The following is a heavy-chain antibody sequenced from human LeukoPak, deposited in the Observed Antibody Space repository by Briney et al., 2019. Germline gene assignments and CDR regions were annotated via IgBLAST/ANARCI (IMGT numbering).Heavy chain of an antibody. CDR3: AREGWEYYFDY. Sequence: GRSLRLSCAASGFTFSSYAMHWVRQAPGKGLEWVAVISSDGSNKYYADSVKGRFTISRDNSKNTLYLQMNSLRAEDTAVYYCAREGWEYYFDYWGQGTLVTVSS. CDR2: ISSDGSNK. D-gene: IGHD1-26*01. V-gene: IGHV3-30*01. CDR1: GFTFSSYA. J-gene: IGHJ4*02.